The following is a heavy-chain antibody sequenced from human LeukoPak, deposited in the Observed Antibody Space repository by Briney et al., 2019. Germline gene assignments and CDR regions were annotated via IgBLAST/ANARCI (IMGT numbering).Heavy chain of an antibody. CDR2: ISGSGGST. J-gene: IGHJ6*03. Sequence: GGSLRLSCAASGFTFSSYGMSWVRQAPGKGLEWVSAISGSGGSTYYADSVKGRFTISRDNSKNTLYLQMNSLRAEDTAVYYCAKGRIDSSGYYYYYYYYMDVWGQRDHGHHLL. V-gene: IGHV3-23*01. D-gene: IGHD3-22*01. CDR1: GFTFSSYG. CDR3: AKGRIDSSGYYYYYYYYMDV.